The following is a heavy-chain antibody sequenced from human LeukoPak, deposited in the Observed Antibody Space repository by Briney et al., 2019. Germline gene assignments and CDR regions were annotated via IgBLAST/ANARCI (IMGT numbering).Heavy chain of an antibody. D-gene: IGHD6-6*01. Sequence: GRSLRLSCAASGFTFSNYGMHWVRQAPGKGLEWVAVIWYDGSNKYCSDSVKGRFTISRDNSKNTLYLQMNSLRVEDTAVYYCARDVHPGYWGQGTLVTVSS. CDR1: GFTFSNYG. CDR3: ARDVHPGY. J-gene: IGHJ4*02. V-gene: IGHV3-33*01. CDR2: IWYDGSNK.